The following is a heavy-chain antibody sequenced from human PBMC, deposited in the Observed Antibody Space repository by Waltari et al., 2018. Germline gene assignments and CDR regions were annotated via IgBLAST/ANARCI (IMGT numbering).Heavy chain of an antibody. V-gene: IGHV4-59*08. CDR2: IYYSGST. CDR3: ARGIFGTPGFDY. D-gene: IGHD3-3*01. J-gene: IGHJ4*02. CDR1: GGSISSYY. Sequence: QVQLQESGPGLVKPSETLSLTCTVSGGSISSYYWSWIRQPPGKGLEWIGYIYYSGSTNYNPALKSRVTISVDTSKNQFSLKLSSVTAADTAVYYCARGIFGTPGFDYWGQGTLVTVSS.